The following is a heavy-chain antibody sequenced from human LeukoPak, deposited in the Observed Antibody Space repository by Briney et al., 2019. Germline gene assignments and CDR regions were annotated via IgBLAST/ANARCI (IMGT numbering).Heavy chain of an antibody. CDR2: ISYDGSNI. J-gene: IGHJ4*02. Sequence: GRSLRLSCAASGFTFSSYGMHWVRQAPGKGLEWVAVISYDGSNINYAESVKGRFTISRDNSKNTLYLQMNSLRAEDTAVYYCARDLMGIAYRGAFYYWGQGTLVTVSS. CDR1: GFTFSSYG. V-gene: IGHV3-30*03. CDR3: ARDLMGIAYRGAFYY. D-gene: IGHD6-13*01.